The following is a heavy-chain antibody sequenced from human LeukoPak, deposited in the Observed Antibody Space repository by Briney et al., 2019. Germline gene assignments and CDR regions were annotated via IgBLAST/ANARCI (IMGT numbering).Heavy chain of an antibody. CDR2: INHSGST. CDR3: ARDHGDYDELFGYFDL. Sequence: TSETLSLTCAVYGGSFSGYYWSWIRQPPGKGLEWIGEINHSGSTNYNPSLKSRVTISVDTSKNQFSLKLSSVTAADTAVYYCARDHGDYDELFGYFDLWGRGTLVTVSS. D-gene: IGHD4-17*01. J-gene: IGHJ2*01. CDR1: GGSFSGYY. V-gene: IGHV4-34*01.